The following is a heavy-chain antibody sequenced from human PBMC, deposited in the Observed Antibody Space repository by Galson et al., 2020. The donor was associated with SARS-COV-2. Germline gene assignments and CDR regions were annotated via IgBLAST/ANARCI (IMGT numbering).Heavy chain of an antibody. CDR2: ISWDDDK. V-gene: IGHV2-5*02. CDR1: GFSLSTSGVG. Sequence: SGPTLVKPTQTLTLTCTFSGFSLSTSGVGVGWIRQPPGKALEWLALISWDDDKRYIPSLKSRLTITKDTSKNQVVLTMTNMDPVDTATYYCAHRRPLGPSRIAAAGTCNWLDPWGQGTLVTVSS. J-gene: IGHJ5*02. CDR3: AHRRPLGPSRIAAAGTCNWLDP. D-gene: IGHD6-13*01.